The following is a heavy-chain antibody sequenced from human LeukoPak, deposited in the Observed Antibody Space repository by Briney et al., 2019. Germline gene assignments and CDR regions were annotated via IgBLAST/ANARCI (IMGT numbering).Heavy chain of an antibody. CDR1: GASMNDYY. V-gene: IGHV4-59*01. J-gene: IGHJ4*02. CDR3: ACYSVLGRTFDC. D-gene: IGHD4-11*01. CDR2: VHHSFSS. Sequence: SETLSLTCAVSGASMNDYYWSWIRQTPGKGLEWIGHVHHSFSSNFSPSLKSRVTMSMDTSKSQFPLRVTSVTAADTAVYYCACYSVLGRTFDCWGQGTQVTVSS.